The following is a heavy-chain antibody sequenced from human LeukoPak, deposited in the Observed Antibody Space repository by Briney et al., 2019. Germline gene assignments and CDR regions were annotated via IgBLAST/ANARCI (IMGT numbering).Heavy chain of an antibody. CDR2: INPSGGST. CDR1: RYTFTSYY. J-gene: IGHJ6*02. CDR3: ARDYYDSSGYSPPYYGMDV. V-gene: IGHV1-46*01. D-gene: IGHD3-22*01. Sequence: ASVKVSCKASRYTFTSYYMHWVRQAPGQGLEWMGIINPSGGSTSYAQKFQGRVTMTRVTSTSTVYMELSSLRSDDTAVYYCARDYYDSSGYSPPYYGMDVWGQGTTVTVSS.